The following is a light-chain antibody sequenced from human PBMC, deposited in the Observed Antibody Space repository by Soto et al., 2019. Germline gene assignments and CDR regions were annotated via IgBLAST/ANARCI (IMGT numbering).Light chain of an antibody. CDR2: HAS. J-gene: IGKJ1*01. CDR3: QQYNSYS. CDR1: QGISSY. Sequence: AVRMTQSPSSLSASTGDRVTITCRASQGISSYLAWYQQKPGKAPKVLIYHASNLQSGVPSRFSGSGSGTEFTLTISSLQPDDFATYYCQQYNSYSFGQRTKVDI. V-gene: IGKV1-8*01.